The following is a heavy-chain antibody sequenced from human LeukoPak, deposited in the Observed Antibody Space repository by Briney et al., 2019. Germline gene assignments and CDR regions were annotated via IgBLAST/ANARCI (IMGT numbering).Heavy chain of an antibody. CDR3: ARGNYYGSGIYFDY. CDR1: GYTFTSSA. CDR2: INAGNGNT. D-gene: IGHD3-10*01. Sequence: ASVKVSCKASGYTFTSSAMHWVRQAPGQRLEWMGWINAGNGNTKYSQKFQGRVTITRDTSASTAYMELSSLKAEDSAWYYCARGNYYGSGIYFDYWGQATPVTVS. J-gene: IGHJ4*02. V-gene: IGHV1-3*01.